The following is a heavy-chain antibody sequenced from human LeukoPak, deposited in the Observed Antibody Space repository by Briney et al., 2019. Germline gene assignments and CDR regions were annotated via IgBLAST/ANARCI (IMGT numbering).Heavy chain of an antibody. D-gene: IGHD3-22*01. CDR1: GYTFTSYD. CDR2: MNPNSGNT. CDR3: ARVPYDSSGYYFGDAFDI. V-gene: IGHV1-8*01. Sequence: ASVKVSCKAPGYTFTSYDINWVRQATGQGLEWMGWMNPNSGNTGYAQKFQGRVTMTRNTSISTAYMELSSLRSEDTAVYYCARVPYDSSGYYFGDAFDIWGQGTMVTVSS. J-gene: IGHJ3*02.